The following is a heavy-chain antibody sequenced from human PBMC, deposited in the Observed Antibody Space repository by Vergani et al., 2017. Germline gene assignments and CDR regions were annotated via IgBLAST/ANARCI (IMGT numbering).Heavy chain of an antibody. CDR1: GGSISSYY. CDR2: IYYSGST. CDR3: ARVEDSRFDP. V-gene: IGHV4-59*01. D-gene: IGHD3-22*01. J-gene: IGHJ5*02. Sequence: QVQLQESGPGLVKPSETLSLTCTVSGGSISSYYWSWIRQPPGKGLEWIGYIYYSGSTNSNPSLKSRVTISVDTSKNQFSLKLSSVTAADTAVYYCARVEDSRFDPWGQGTLVTVSS.